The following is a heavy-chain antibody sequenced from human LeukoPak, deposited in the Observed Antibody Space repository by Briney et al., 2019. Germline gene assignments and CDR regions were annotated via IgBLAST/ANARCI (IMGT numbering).Heavy chain of an antibody. J-gene: IGHJ4*02. Sequence: ASVKVSCKASGYTFTDYFMHWVRQAPGQGLEWMGWINPNNGDTKYAQKFQGRVTMTSDTYISTVYMALSSLRSDDTAVYFCARDQVVPTSPFSGHDPPYWGQGTLVAVSS. V-gene: IGHV1-2*02. D-gene: IGHD5-12*01. CDR2: INPNNGDT. CDR3: ARDQVVPTSPFSGHDPPY. CDR1: GYTFTDYF.